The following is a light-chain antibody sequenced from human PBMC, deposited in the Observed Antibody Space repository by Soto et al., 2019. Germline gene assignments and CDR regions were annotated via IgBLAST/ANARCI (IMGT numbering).Light chain of an antibody. CDR2: DAS. Sequence: DIQMTQSPSTLYASVGDRVTITCRASQSVTSWLAWYQQKPGKAPKLLIYDASSLESGVTSRFSGRGSGTEFTLTISSRQPDDFATYYCHQYNSYSPTFGGGTKVEIK. CDR3: HQYNSYSPT. CDR1: QSVTSW. V-gene: IGKV1-5*01. J-gene: IGKJ4*01.